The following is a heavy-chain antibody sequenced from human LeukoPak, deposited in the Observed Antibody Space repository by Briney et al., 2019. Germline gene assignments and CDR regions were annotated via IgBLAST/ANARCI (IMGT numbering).Heavy chain of an antibody. CDR1: DGSISNYY. J-gene: IGHJ5*02. CDR2: ISHSGST. D-gene: IGHD3-10*01. V-gene: IGHV4-59*01. Sequence: SETLSLTCTVSDGSISNYYWSWIRHPPGKGLEWIGYISHSGSTNYNPSLKSRVTISVDTSKNQFSLRLSSVTAADTAVYYCARERSMVRGVSWFDPWGQGTLVTVSS. CDR3: ARERSMVRGVSWFDP.